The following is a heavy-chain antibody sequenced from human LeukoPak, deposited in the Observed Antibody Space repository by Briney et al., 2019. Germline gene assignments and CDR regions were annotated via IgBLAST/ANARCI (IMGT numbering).Heavy chain of an antibody. J-gene: IGHJ4*02. CDR2: ISSDGSNK. V-gene: IGHV3-30*04. CDR1: GFTFNSYV. CDR3: ARLSGSYGTTLDY. D-gene: IGHD1-26*01. Sequence: GGSLRLSCAASGFTFNSYVMHWVRQAPGKRLEWVAVISSDGSNKYYADSVKGRFTVSRDNSKDTLYLQMNSLRAEDTAVYYCARLSGSYGTTLDYWGQGTLVTVSS.